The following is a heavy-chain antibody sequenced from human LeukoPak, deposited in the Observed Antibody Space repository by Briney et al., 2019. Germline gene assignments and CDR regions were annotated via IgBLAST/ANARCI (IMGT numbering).Heavy chain of an antibody. CDR3: AKVHFGDYSHFDY. J-gene: IGHJ4*02. Sequence: PGGSLRLSCAASGFTFSSYAMSWVRQAPGKGLEWVSTVSGSGDSTYYADSVKGRFTISRDTSKNTLYLQMHSLRAEDTAVYYCAKVHFGDYSHFDYWGQGTLATVSS. V-gene: IGHV3-23*01. CDR2: VSGSGDST. CDR1: GFTFSSYA. D-gene: IGHD4-17*01.